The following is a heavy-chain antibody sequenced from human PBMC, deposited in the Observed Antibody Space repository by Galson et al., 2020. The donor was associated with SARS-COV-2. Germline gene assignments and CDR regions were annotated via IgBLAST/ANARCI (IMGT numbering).Heavy chain of an antibody. Sequence: GGSLRLSCAASGFTFSSYWMHWVRQAPGKGLVWVSRIYSEGSSTSYADSVKGRFTISGDNAKNTLYLQMNSLRAEDTAVYYCARGDMGNDYGVYWGQGTLVTVSS. D-gene: IGHD3-16*01. CDR3: ARGDMGNDYGVY. V-gene: IGHV3-74*01. J-gene: IGHJ4*02. CDR1: GFTFSSYW. CDR2: IYSEGSST.